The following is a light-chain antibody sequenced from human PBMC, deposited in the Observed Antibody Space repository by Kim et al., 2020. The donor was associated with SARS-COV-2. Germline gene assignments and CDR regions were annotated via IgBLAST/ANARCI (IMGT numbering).Light chain of an antibody. V-gene: IGLV3-1*01. CDR2: QDS. CDR3: QAWDSSTAV. CDR1: KLGDKY. Sequence: VSPGQTASITCSGDKLGDKYACWYQQKPGQSPLLVVYQDSKRPSGIPERFSGSNSGNTATLTISGTQAMDEADYYCQAWDSSTAVFGGGTQLTVL. J-gene: IGLJ3*02.